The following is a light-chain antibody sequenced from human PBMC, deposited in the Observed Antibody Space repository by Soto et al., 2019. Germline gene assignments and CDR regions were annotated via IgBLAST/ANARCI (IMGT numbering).Light chain of an antibody. Sequence: TKPPPTPPLSPVKKATPSSRASQSVGSGLAWYQQKPGQAPRLLIYGASTRATGISARFSGSGSGTEFTLTISSLQSEDFAFYYCQQYDSWPRTFGQGTRVEIK. V-gene: IGKV3-15*01. J-gene: IGKJ5*01. CDR2: GAS. CDR3: QQYDSWPRT. CDR1: QSVGSG.